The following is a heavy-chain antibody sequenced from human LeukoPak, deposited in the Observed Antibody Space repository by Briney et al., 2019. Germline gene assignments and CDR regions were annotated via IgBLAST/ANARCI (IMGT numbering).Heavy chain of an antibody. D-gene: IGHD2-21*01. Sequence: ASVKVSCKASGYTFTSYDINWVRQATGQELEWMGWMNPNSGNTGYAQKFQGRVTMTRNTSISTAYTELSSLRSEDTAVYYCARAVGINFDYWGQGTLVTVSS. V-gene: IGHV1-8*01. CDR2: MNPNSGNT. CDR1: GYTFTSYD. CDR3: ARAVGINFDY. J-gene: IGHJ4*02.